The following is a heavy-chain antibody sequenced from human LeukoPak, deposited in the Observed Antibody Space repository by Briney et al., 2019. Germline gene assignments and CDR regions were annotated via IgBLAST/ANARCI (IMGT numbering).Heavy chain of an antibody. CDR1: SYSISTDYY. CDR3: ARLYGSGSFRGFS. D-gene: IGHD3-10*01. CDR2: IYHSGNT. Sequence: SETLFLTCTVSSYSISTDYYWGWIRQPPGKGLEWIGSIYHSGNTNYSPSLKSRVTISVDTSKNQFSLKLTSVTAADTAVYYCARLYGSGSFRGFSWGQGTLVTVSS. V-gene: IGHV4-38-2*02. J-gene: IGHJ4*02.